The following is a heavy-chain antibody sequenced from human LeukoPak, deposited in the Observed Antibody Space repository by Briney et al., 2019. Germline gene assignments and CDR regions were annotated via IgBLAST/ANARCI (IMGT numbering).Heavy chain of an antibody. Sequence: GASVKVSFKASGYSFTSNALHWVSQAPGQRGEWMGWINNGNGYTKYSQNFQDRVTITRDTSASTAYLELNSLRSEDTAVYYCARENQYCSGGSCYYHCLDHWGQGTLVTVSS. CDR1: GYSFTSNA. D-gene: IGHD2-15*01. J-gene: IGHJ5*02. CDR2: INNGNGYT. CDR3: ARENQYCSGGSCYYHCLDH. V-gene: IGHV1-3*04.